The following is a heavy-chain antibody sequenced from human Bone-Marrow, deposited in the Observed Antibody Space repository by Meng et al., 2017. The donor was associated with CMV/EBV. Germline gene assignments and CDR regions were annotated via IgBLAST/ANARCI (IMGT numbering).Heavy chain of an antibody. CDR2: IYSGGST. CDR1: GVTVSSNY. J-gene: IGHJ3*02. CDR3: ARGGYCSSTSCYNDAFDI. Sequence: GGSLRLSCAASGVTVSSNYMSWVRQAPGKGLEWVSVIYSGGSTYYADSVKGRFTISRDNSKNTLYLQMNSLRAEDTAVYYCARGGYCSSTSCYNDAFDIWGQGTMVTVSS. V-gene: IGHV3-53*01. D-gene: IGHD2-2*02.